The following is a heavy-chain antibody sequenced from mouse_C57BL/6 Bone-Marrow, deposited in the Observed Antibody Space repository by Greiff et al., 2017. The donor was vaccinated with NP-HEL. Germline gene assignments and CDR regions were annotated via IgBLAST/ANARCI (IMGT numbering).Heavy chain of an antibody. V-gene: IGHV8-8*01. D-gene: IGHD1-1*01. J-gene: IGHJ3*01. CDR1: GFSLSTFGMG. Sequence: QVTLKESGPGILQPSQTLSLTCSFSGFSLSTFGMGVGWIRQPSGKGLEWLAHSWWDDDKYYNPALKSRLPISKDTSKNQVFLKIANVDTADTATYYCARMGIYYYGSSYGFAYWGQGTLVTVSA. CDR3: ARMGIYYYGSSYGFAY. CDR2: SWWDDDK.